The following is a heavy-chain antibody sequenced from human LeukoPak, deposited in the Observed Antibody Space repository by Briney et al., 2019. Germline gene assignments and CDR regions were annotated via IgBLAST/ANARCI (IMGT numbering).Heavy chain of an antibody. J-gene: IGHJ4*02. CDR3: ARAPSAWQQFAY. CDR2: IYYSGST. CDR1: GGSVSSGSYY. Sequence: KSSETLSLTCTVSGGSVSSGSYYWSWIRQPPGRGLEWIGYIYYSGSTNYNPSLKSRVTISVDTSKNQFSLKLSSVTAADTAVYYCARAPSAWQQFAYWGQGTLVTVSS. D-gene: IGHD6-13*01. V-gene: IGHV4-61*01.